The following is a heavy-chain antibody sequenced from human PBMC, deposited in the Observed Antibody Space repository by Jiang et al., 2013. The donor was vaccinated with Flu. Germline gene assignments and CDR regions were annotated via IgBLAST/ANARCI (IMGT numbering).Heavy chain of an antibody. CDR2: IDPRDSFT. CDR3: TRWAQHSDTSGYFYDFFYMDV. Sequence: GAEVKKPGESLRISCKASGYNFTTSWITWVRQMPGKGLEWMGRIDPRDSFTNYNPSFQGHVFISTDKSINTVYLQWSSLRASDTAIYYCTRWAQHSDTSGYFYDFFYMDVWGKGTTVTVSS. CDR1: GYNFTTSW. D-gene: IGHD3-22*01. J-gene: IGHJ6*03. V-gene: IGHV5-10-1*01.